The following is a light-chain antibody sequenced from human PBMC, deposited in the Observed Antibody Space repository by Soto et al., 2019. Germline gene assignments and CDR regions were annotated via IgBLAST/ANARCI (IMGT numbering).Light chain of an antibody. CDR3: QQYGSSPVT. J-gene: IGKJ1*01. CDR2: GAS. Sequence: DIVLTQSPGTLSLSPGERATLSCRASQSVSSSYLAWYQQKPGQAPRLLIYGASSRATVIPYRFSGSGSGTDFTLTISRLEPEDFAVYYCQQYGSSPVTFGQGTKVEIK. CDR1: QSVSSSY. V-gene: IGKV3-20*01.